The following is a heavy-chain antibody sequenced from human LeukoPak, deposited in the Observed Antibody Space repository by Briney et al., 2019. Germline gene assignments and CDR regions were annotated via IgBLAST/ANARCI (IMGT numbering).Heavy chain of an antibody. Sequence: ASVKVPCKASGYTFTGYYIHWVRQAPGQGLEWMGVINPSGGSTSYAQKFQGRVTMTTDTSTSTVYMELSSLRSDDTAVYYCARMGMNCSSASCYFYFQHWGQGTLVTVSS. CDR3: ARMGMNCSSASCYFYFQH. V-gene: IGHV1-46*01. CDR1: GYTFTGYY. CDR2: INPSGGST. D-gene: IGHD2-2*01. J-gene: IGHJ1*01.